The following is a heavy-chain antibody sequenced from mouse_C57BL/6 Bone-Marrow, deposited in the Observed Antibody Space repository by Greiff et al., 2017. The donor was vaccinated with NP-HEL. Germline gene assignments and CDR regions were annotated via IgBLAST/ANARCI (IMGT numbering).Heavy chain of an antibody. Sequence: DVKLVESGGGLVKPGGSLKLSCAASGFTFSDYGMHWVRQAPEQGLEWVAYISSASSTIYYADTVKGRFTISRDNAKNTLFLQMTSLMSEDTAMYYCARGAIYYDYGYGGQGTTLTVSS. D-gene: IGHD2-4*01. CDR2: ISSASSTI. V-gene: IGHV5-17*01. CDR3: ARGAIYYDYGY. CDR1: GFTFSDYG. J-gene: IGHJ2*01.